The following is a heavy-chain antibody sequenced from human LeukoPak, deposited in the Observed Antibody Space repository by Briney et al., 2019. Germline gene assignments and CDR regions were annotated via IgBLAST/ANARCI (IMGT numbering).Heavy chain of an antibody. D-gene: IGHD5-12*01. J-gene: IGHJ6*02. CDR1: GFTFSSYE. Sequence: PGGSLRLSCAASGFTFSSYEMNWVRQAPGKGLEWVSYISSSGSTIYYAGSVKGRFTISRDNAKNSLYLQMNSLRAEDTAVYYCARDQTVDSRGYYYYYGMDVWGQGTTVTVSS. CDR3: ARDQTVDSRGYYYYYGMDV. V-gene: IGHV3-48*03. CDR2: ISSSGSTI.